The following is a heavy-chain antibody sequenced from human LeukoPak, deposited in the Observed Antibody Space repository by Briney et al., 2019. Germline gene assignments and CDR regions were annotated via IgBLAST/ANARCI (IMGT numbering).Heavy chain of an antibody. CDR1: GFTFSSYW. V-gene: IGHV3-30*03. D-gene: IGHD6-13*01. J-gene: IGHJ6*02. Sequence: GGSLRVSCAASGFTFSSYWMHWVRQAPGKGLVWVAVISYDGSNKYYADSVKGRFTISRDNSKNTLYLQMNRLRVEDTALYYCAREGAAGGRLYHYYGMDVWGQGTTVTVSS. CDR2: ISYDGSNK. CDR3: AREGAAGGRLYHYYGMDV.